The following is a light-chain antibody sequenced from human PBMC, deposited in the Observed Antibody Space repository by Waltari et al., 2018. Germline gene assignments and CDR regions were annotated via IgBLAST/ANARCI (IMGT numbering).Light chain of an antibody. CDR1: QIFRNT. CDR2: GAS. V-gene: IGKV3-11*01. Sequence: EVVLTQSPGTLSLSPGERATLSCRASQIFRNTLAWYQWKPGQAPRLLIYGASNRATGIPGRISGSGSGTDFTLTISSLEPEDSAVYDCQQGNIWPPIIFGGGTKVVIK. J-gene: IGKJ4*01. CDR3: QQGNIWPPII.